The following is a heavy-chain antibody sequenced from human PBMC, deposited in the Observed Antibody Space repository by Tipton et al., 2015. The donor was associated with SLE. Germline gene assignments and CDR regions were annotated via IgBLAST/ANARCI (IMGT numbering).Heavy chain of an antibody. V-gene: IGHV3-74*01. D-gene: IGHD3-16*01. J-gene: IGHJ6*02. CDR1: GFPFRYYW. CDR2: IYTDGSRI. CDR3: ASIMTTKIRSDV. Sequence: SLRLSCAASGFPFRYYWMHWVHQGPGKGLVWVSRIYTDGSRIHYADSVKGRFTISRDNAKNTLYLQMNSLRAEDTAVYYCASIMTTKIRSDVWGQGTTVTVSS.